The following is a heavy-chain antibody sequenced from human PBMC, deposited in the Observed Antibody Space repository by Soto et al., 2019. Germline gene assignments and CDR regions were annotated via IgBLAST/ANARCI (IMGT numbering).Heavy chain of an antibody. D-gene: IGHD6-13*01. CDR1: GYTFSDYH. J-gene: IGHJ5*02. CDR3: ARGGGSKTRQPSYNWFDT. V-gene: IGHV1-2*02. Sequence: APVKVSCKASGYTFSDYHIHWVRQPPGQGLEFMGWINANNVGAESEEQIQGRVTGSRDTSITTVYMELIILSSHDTAGYYCARGGGSKTRQPSYNWFDTWGQGTLVTVSS. CDR2: INANNVGA.